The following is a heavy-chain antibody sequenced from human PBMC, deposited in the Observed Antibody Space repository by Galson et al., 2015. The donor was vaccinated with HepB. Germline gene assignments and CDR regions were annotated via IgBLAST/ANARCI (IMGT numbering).Heavy chain of an antibody. CDR1: GDSVSSNSAA. CDR2: TYYRSKWYN. CDR3: ARDVGILGYYYGSGSYYKTPRETPVQHTYGMDV. V-gene: IGHV6-1*01. D-gene: IGHD3-10*01. J-gene: IGHJ6*02. Sequence: CAISGDSVSSNSAAWNWIRQSPSRGLEWLGRTYYRSKWYNDYAVSVKSRITINPDTSKNQFSLKLSSVTAADTAVYYCARDVGILGYYYGSGSYYKTPRETPVQHTYGMDVWGQGTTVTVSS.